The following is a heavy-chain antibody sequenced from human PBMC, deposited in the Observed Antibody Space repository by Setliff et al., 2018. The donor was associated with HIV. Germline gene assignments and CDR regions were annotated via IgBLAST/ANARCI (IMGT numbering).Heavy chain of an antibody. J-gene: IGHJ5*02. CDR3: AKDPRGSMVRGLIDYFDP. Sequence: GGSLRLSCAASGFTFSSYAMTWVRQAPGKGLEWVSAISGSGGSTYYADAVRGRFIISRDNSKNTLYLQMNSLRAQDTAIYYCAKDPRGSMVRGLIDYFDPWGQGTLVTVSS. CDR1: GFTFSSYA. V-gene: IGHV3-23*01. D-gene: IGHD3-10*01. CDR2: ISGSGGST.